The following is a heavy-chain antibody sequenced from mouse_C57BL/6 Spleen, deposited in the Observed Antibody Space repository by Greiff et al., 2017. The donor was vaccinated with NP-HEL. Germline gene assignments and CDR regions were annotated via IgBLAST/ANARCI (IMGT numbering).Heavy chain of an antibody. CDR2: ISYDGSN. CDR1: GYSITSGYY. J-gene: IGHJ3*01. V-gene: IGHV3-6*01. Sequence: ESGPGLVKPSQSLSLTCSVTGYSITSGYYWNWIRQFPGNKLEWMGYISYDGSNNYNPSLKNRISITRDTSKNQFFLKLNSVTTEDTATYYCARDRTTVVATRAWFAYWGQGTLVTVSA. CDR3: ARDRTTVVATRAWFAY. D-gene: IGHD1-1*01.